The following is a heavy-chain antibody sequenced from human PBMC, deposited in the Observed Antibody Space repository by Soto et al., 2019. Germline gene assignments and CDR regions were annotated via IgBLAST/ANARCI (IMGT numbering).Heavy chain of an antibody. CDR3: ALEPTGTAGFDY. Sequence: QVQMVQSGAEVKKPGASVKVYCKASGHTFTGHHMHWVRQAPGQGLEWMGLIDLDIGDTKYAQNFQGRVTSTSDTSITTAYMELRGLRSDDTAVYYCALEPTGTAGFDYWGQGTLGTVSS. D-gene: IGHD2-21*02. CDR1: GHTFTGHH. CDR2: IDLDIGDT. V-gene: IGHV1-2*02. J-gene: IGHJ4*02.